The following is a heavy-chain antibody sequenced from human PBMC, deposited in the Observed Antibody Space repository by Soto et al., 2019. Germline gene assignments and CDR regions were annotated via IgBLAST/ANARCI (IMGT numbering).Heavy chain of an antibody. CDR2: ISFDAINK. Sequence: GGSLRLSCAASGFTFSSHGMHWVRQARGKGLEWVAVISFDAINKYYADSVKGRFTISRDNSKNTLYLQMDSLRVEDTAVYYCASRVPHGTYGAPYFQHWGLGTLVTVSS. CDR3: ASRVPHGTYGAPYFQH. J-gene: IGHJ1*01. D-gene: IGHD1-26*01. CDR1: GFTFSSHG. V-gene: IGHV3-30*03.